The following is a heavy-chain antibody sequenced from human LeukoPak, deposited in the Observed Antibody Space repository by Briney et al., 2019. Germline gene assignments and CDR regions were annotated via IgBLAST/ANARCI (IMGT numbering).Heavy chain of an antibody. CDR3: ARPLAGNYYYYMDV. D-gene: IGHD6-6*01. V-gene: IGHV1-8*03. Sequence: ASVTVSCKASGYTFTIYDINWVRQATGQGLEGMGWMNPNSGNTGYAQKFQGRVTITRNTSIRTAYMELSSLRSEDTAAYSCARPLAGNYYYYMDVWGKGTTVTVSS. CDR2: MNPNSGNT. CDR1: GYTFTIYD. J-gene: IGHJ6*03.